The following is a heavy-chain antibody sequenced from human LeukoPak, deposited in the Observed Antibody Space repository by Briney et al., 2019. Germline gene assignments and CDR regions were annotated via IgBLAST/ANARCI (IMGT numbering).Heavy chain of an antibody. D-gene: IGHD6-19*01. CDR2: IDIPGNT. Sequence: GGSLRLSCAASGFTLSTYDMHWVRQPPGKGLEWVSGIDIPGNTYYPDSVKGRFTMSRESAKNFLYLQMNSLRAGDTAVYYCARAVAGTHWFDPWGQGTLVTVSS. J-gene: IGHJ5*02. V-gene: IGHV3-13*01. CDR3: ARAVAGTHWFDP. CDR1: GFTLSTYD.